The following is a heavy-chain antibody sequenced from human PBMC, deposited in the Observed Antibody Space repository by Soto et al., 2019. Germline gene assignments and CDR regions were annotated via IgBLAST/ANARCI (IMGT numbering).Heavy chain of an antibody. V-gene: IGHV1-69*01. J-gene: IGHJ4*02. CDR1: GGTFSSYA. CDR3: ARAPGYSSGWYHGYFDY. Sequence: QVQLVKSGAEVKNPGSSVKVSCKASGGTFSSYAISWVRQAPGQGLEWMRGIIPIFGTANYAQKFQGRVTITADESTSTAYMELSSLRSEDTAVYYCARAPGYSSGWYHGYFDYWCQGTLVTVSS. CDR2: IIPIFGTA. D-gene: IGHD6-19*01.